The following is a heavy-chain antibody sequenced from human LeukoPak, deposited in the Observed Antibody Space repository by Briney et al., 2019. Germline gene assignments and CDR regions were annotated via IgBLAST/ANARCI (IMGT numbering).Heavy chain of an antibody. V-gene: IGHV4-30-2*06. D-gene: IGHD2-2*01. CDR3: AGGVVVPAAIGGWFDP. CDR2: IYHSGST. CDR1: GGLIISGGYH. J-gene: IGHJ5*02. Sequence: PSQTLSLTCTVSGGLIISGGYHWSWIRQFPGKGLEWIGYIYHSGSTYYNPSLKSRVTISVDRSKNQFSLKLSSVTAADTAVYYCAGGVVVPAAIGGWFDPWGQGTLVTVSS.